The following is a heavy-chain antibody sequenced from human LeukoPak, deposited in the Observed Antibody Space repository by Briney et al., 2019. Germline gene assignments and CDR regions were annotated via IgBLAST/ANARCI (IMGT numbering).Heavy chain of an antibody. J-gene: IGHJ3*02. Sequence: PSETLSLTCTVSGGSISGSYWSWIRQPPGKELEWIGYIFYSGSTNYNLSLKSRVTMSLDTSKNQFSLRLSSVTVADTAVYYCARDQLGDAFDIWGQGTMVTVSS. CDR3: ARDQLGDAFDI. D-gene: IGHD3-16*01. V-gene: IGHV4-59*01. CDR2: IFYSGST. CDR1: GGSISGSY.